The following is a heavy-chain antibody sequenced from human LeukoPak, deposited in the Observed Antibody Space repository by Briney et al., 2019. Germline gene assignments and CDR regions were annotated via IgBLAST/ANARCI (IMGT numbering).Heavy chain of an antibody. V-gene: IGHV3-30*02. D-gene: IGHD4-23*01. CDR1: GFTFRSFG. CDR3: AKDRDGGNFYFDY. CDR2: IRSDGRAT. J-gene: IGHJ4*02. Sequence: GGSLRLSCAASGFTFRSFGMHWVRQAPGKGLEWVSFIRSDGRATDYADSVKGRLTISRDNSRNTLYVQMNSLRDEDTAIYYCAKDRDGGNFYFDYWGQGILVTVS.